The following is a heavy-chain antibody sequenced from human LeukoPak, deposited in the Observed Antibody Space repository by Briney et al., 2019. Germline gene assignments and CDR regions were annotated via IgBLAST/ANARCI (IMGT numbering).Heavy chain of an antibody. CDR2: IYPGDSDT. D-gene: IGHD6-13*01. Sequence: GESLKTSCKGSGYSFTTYWIGWVRQMPGKGLEWMGIIYPGDSDTRYSPSFQGQVTISADKSISTAYLQWSSLKASDTAIYYCARQGQQLVRGVFDIWGQGTMVTVSS. V-gene: IGHV5-51*01. J-gene: IGHJ3*02. CDR1: GYSFTTYW. CDR3: ARQGQQLVRGVFDI.